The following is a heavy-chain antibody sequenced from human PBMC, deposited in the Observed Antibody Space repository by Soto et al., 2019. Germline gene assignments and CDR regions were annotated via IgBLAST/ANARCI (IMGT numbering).Heavy chain of an antibody. V-gene: IGHV4-34*01. CDR1: GGAFRGFY. CDR3: ARVYYDSDYYFDY. Sequence: SGTLSLTCAVFGGAFRGFYWGLIPQPPGKGREWIGDINHSGSTNYNPSLKSRVTISVDTSKNQFSLKLSSVTAADTAVYYCARVYYDSDYYFDYWGQGTLVTVSS. J-gene: IGHJ4*02. D-gene: IGHD3-22*01. CDR2: INHSGST.